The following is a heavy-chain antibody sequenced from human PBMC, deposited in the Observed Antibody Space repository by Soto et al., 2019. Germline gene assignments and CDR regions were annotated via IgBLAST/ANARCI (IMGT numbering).Heavy chain of an antibody. CDR3: ASVLEYSINWFDP. D-gene: IGHD6-6*01. CDR2: IYYSGST. V-gene: IGHV4-39*01. CDR1: GGSISSSSYY. J-gene: IGHJ5*02. Sequence: SETLSLTCTVSGGSISSSSYYWGWIRQPPGKGLEWIGSIYYSGSTYYNPSLKSRVTISVDTSKNQFSLKLSSVTAADTAVYYCASVLEYSINWFDPWGQGTLVTVSS.